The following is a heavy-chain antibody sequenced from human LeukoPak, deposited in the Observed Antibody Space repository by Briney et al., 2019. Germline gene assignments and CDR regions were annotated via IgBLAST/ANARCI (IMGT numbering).Heavy chain of an antibody. CDR3: ARDEYDILTGYYRDY. V-gene: IGHV1-8*01. CDR1: GYTFTSYD. Sequence: ASVKVSCKASGYTFTSYDINWGRQATGQGLEWMGWMNPNSGNTGYAQKFQGRVTMTRNTSISTAYMELSSLRSEDTAVYYCARDEYDILTGYYRDYWGQGTLVTVSS. CDR2: MNPNSGNT. J-gene: IGHJ4*02. D-gene: IGHD3-9*01.